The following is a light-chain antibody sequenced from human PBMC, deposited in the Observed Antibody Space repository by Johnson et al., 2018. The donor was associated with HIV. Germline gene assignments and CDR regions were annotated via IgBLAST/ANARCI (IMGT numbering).Light chain of an antibody. CDR2: DNN. V-gene: IGLV1-51*01. J-gene: IGLJ1*01. Sequence: QSVLTQPPSVSAAPGQKVTISCSGSSYNIGNNYVSWYQQLPGTAPKLLIYDNNKRPSGIPDRFSGSKSGTSATLGITGLQTGDEADYYCGTWDFSLSARVFGTGTKVTVL. CDR3: GTWDFSLSARV. CDR1: SYNIGNNY.